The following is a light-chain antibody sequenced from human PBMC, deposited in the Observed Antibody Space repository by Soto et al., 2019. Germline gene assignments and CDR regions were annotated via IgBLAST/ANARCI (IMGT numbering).Light chain of an antibody. CDR2: GAS. V-gene: IGKV3-20*01. CDR1: QSVSSNY. Sequence: EIVLTQSPGTLPLSPGERATLSCRASQSVSSNYLGWYQQKPGQAPRPLIYGASSRATGIPDRFSGSGSGTDFTLTISRLEPEDFAVYYCQQYANSPFTFGQGTKLEIK. CDR3: QQYANSPFT. J-gene: IGKJ2*01.